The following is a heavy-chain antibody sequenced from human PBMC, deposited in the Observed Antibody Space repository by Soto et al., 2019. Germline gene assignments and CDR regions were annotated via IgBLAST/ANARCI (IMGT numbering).Heavy chain of an antibody. D-gene: IGHD3-22*01. V-gene: IGHV4-34*01. J-gene: IGHJ4*02. CDR1: GGSFSGYY. CDR3: ARGRHIIVVATYYFDY. CDR2: INHSGST. Sequence: SETLSLTCAVYGGSFSGYYWSWIRQPPGKGLEWIGEINHSGSTNYNPSLKSRVTISVDTSKNQFSLKLSSMTAADTAVYYCARGRHIIVVATYYFDYWGQGTLVTVSS.